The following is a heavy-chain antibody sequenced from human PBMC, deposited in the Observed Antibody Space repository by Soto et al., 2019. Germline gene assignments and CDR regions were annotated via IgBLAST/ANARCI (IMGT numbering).Heavy chain of an antibody. CDR3: ARDVVATTSNQYYFDY. V-gene: IGHV1-69*06. CDR2: IIPIFGTA. J-gene: IGHJ4*02. Sequence: ASVKVSCKASVGTVSSYAISWVRQAPGQGLEWMGGIIPIFGTANYAQKFQGRVTITADKSTSTAYMELSSLRSEDTAVYYCARDVVATTSNQYYFDYWGQGTLVTVSS. D-gene: IGHD5-12*01. CDR1: VGTVSSYA.